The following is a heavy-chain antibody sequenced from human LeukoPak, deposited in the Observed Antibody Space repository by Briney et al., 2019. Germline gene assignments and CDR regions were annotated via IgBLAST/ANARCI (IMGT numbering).Heavy chain of an antibody. CDR3: ARGPTMKMDV. Sequence: GGSLRLSCAASEFSFGSNYMTWVRQAPGKGLEWVSSISSSSSNIYYADSVKGRFTISRDNAKNSLYLQMNSLRAEDTAVYYCARGPTMKMDVWGKGTTVTVSS. CDR1: EFSFGSNY. J-gene: IGHJ6*04. V-gene: IGHV3-21*01. CDR2: ISSSSSNI. D-gene: IGHD3-22*01.